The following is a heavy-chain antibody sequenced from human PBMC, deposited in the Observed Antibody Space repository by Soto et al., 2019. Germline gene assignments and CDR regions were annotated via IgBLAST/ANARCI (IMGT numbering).Heavy chain of an antibody. CDR2: VNPNNVAT. Sequence: QVQLVQSGAELKKPGASVKVSCKASGYTFSNYDMNWVRQATGQGPEGIGWVNPNNVATGYAQKFQGRVTLTTDINTTTAYMELTSLRSEDTAIYYCAKVSRKGSAIDFDYWGQGTLITVSS. D-gene: IGHD3-10*01. J-gene: IGHJ4*02. CDR1: GYTFSNYD. CDR3: AKVSRKGSAIDFDY. V-gene: IGHV1-8*01.